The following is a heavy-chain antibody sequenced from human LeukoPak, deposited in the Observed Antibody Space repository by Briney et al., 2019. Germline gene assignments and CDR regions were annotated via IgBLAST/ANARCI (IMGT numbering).Heavy chain of an antibody. CDR3: AKRPSRIAGVSNWFDP. J-gene: IGHJ5*02. V-gene: IGHV3-23*01. CDR2: ISGSGGST. CDR1: GFTFSSYA. Sequence: PGGSLRLSCGASGFTFSSYAMSWVRQAPEKGLEWVSAISGSGGSTYYADSVKGRFTISRDNSKNTLYLQMNSLRAEDTAVYYCAKRPSRIAGVSNWFDPWGQGTLVTVSS. D-gene: IGHD1-26*01.